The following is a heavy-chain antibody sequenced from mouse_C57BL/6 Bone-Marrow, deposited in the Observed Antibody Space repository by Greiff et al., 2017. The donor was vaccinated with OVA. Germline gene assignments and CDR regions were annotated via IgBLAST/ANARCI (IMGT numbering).Heavy chain of an antibody. CDR1: GYTFTDYY. J-gene: IGHJ1*03. CDR3: AREGYYYGSSPAWYFDV. V-gene: IGHV1-75*01. Sequence: QVQLQQSGPELVKPGASVKISCKASGYTFTDYYINWVKQRPGQGLAWLGWLFPGSGSTYYNEKFKGKATLTVDKSSSTADMLLSSMTSEDSAVYFCAREGYYYGSSPAWYFDVWGTGTTVTVSS. D-gene: IGHD1-1*01. CDR2: LFPGSGST.